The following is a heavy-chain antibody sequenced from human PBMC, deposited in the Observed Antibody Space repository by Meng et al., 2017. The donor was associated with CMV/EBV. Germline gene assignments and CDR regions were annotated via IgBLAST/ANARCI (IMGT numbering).Heavy chain of an antibody. Sequence: VQPQESGPGLGKASETLFRTCTVSGGSISSYYWSWLRQPAGKGLELIGRIYTSGSTNYNPSLKSRVTMSVDTSKNQFSLKLSSVTAADTAVYYCARHGDTAMVVGIDYWGQGTLVTVSS. V-gene: IGHV4-4*07. CDR1: GGSISSYY. J-gene: IGHJ4*02. D-gene: IGHD5-18*01. CDR3: ARHGDTAMVVGIDY. CDR2: IYTSGST.